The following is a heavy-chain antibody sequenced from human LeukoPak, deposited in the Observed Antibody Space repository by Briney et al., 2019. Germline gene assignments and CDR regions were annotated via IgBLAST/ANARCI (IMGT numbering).Heavy chain of an antibody. CDR1: GFTFSSYA. D-gene: IGHD3-9*01. V-gene: IGHV3-30-3*01. J-gene: IGHJ4*02. CDR3: ARDGANYDILTGFDY. CDR2: ISYDGSNK. Sequence: GGSLRLSCAASGFTFSSYAMHWVRQAPGKGLEWVAVISYDGSNKYYADSVKGRFTISRDNSKDTLYLQMNSLRAEDTAVYYCARDGANYDILTGFDYWGQGTLVTVSS.